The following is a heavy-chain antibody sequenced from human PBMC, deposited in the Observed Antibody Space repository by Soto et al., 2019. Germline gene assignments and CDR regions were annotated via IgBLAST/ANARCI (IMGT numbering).Heavy chain of an antibody. D-gene: IGHD4-17*01. Sequence: LILSASAAGCTFTRDSMNWGRQAAGKGLEWISYISDSSGTIYYADSVKGRFTISRDNVQNSLYLQMNRLRDEDTAVYYCERDPYSSTTVTIMDYWGQGTQVTVSS. V-gene: IGHV3-48*02. CDR3: ERDPYSSTTVTIMDY. CDR2: ISDSSGTI. J-gene: IGHJ4*02. CDR1: GCTFTRDS.